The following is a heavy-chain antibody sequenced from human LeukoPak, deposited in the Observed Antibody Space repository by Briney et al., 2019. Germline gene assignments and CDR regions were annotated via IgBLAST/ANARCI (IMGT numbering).Heavy chain of an antibody. D-gene: IGHD3-9*01. CDR1: GFTFSSYA. Sequence: PGGSLRLSCAASGFTFSSYAMSWVRQAPGKGLEWVSSISSSSSYIYYADSMKGRFTISRDNAKKSLYLQMNSLRAEDTAVYYCAREGYFDWLLRPLDYWGQGTLVTVSS. CDR2: ISSSSSYI. J-gene: IGHJ4*02. CDR3: AREGYFDWLLRPLDY. V-gene: IGHV3-21*04.